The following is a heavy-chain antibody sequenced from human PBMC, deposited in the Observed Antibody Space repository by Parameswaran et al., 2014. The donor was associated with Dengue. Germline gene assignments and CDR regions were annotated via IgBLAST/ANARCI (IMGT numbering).Heavy chain of an antibody. J-gene: IGHJ4*02. V-gene: IGHV3-15*01. D-gene: IGHD4-17*01. Sequence: RWIRQPPGKGLEWVGRIKSKTDGGTTDYAAPVKGRFTISRDDSKNTLYLQMNSLKTEDTAVYYCTTVNTVSKYYFDYWGQGTLVTVSS. CDR3: TTVNTVSKYYFDY. CDR2: IKSKTDGGTT.